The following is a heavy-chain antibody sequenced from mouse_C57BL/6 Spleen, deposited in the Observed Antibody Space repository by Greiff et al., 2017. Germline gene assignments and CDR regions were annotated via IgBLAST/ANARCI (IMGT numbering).Heavy chain of an antibody. D-gene: IGHD4-1*01. CDR3: SSDALLNCDPFAS. Sequence: EVQVVESGGGLVKPGGSLKLSCAASGFTFSSYAMSWVRQTPEKRLEWVATISDGGSYTYYPDNVKGRFTISRDNAKNNLYLQMSHLKSDDTSMYYFSSDALLNCDPFASWGPWTLVPVSA. J-gene: IGHJ3*01. V-gene: IGHV5-4*01. CDR1: GFTFSSYA. CDR2: ISDGGSYT.